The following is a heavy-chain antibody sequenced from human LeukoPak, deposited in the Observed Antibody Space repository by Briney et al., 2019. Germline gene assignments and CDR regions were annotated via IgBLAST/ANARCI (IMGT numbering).Heavy chain of an antibody. J-gene: IGHJ4*02. Sequence: GGSLRLSCAASGFTFSSYEMNWVRQAPGRGLELVSYIGNTGRTTYYADSVQGRFTISRDNAKNSLYLQMNSRRAEDRAIYYCVRGDRFFDFWGQGTLVTVSS. CDR2: IGNTGRTT. V-gene: IGHV3-48*03. D-gene: IGHD1-14*01. CDR3: VRGDRFFDF. CDR1: GFTFSSYE.